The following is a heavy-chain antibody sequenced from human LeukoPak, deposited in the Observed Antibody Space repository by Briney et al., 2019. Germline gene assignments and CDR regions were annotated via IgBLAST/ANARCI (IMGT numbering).Heavy chain of an antibody. CDR3: AKGTPGTLFDY. J-gene: IGHJ4*02. CDR1: GFTFTSYS. CDR2: ISGGGGST. Sequence: GGSLRLSCAASGFTFTSYSMNWVRQAPGKGLEWVSTISGGGGSTYYADSVKGRFTISRDNSKNTLYLQMNSLRAEDTAVYYCAKGTPGTLFDYWGQGTLVTVSS. D-gene: IGHD1-14*01. V-gene: IGHV3-23*01.